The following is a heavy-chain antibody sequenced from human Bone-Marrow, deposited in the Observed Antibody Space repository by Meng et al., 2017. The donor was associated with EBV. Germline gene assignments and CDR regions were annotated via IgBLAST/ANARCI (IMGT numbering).Heavy chain of an antibody. CDR3: ARGAVRGVIHWFDP. CDR1: GGTFSSYA. J-gene: IGHJ5*02. Sequence: GQLVKSGAEVKKPGSWVKVSCKASGGTFSSYAISWVRQAPGQGLEWMGGIIPIFGTANYAQKFQGRVTITADESTSTAYMELSSLRSEDTAVYYCARGAVRGVIHWFDPWGQGTLVTVSS. V-gene: IGHV1-69*01. CDR2: IIPIFGTA. D-gene: IGHD3-10*01.